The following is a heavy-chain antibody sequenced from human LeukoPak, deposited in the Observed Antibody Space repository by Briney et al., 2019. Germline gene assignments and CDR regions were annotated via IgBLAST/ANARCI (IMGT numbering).Heavy chain of an antibody. Sequence: GGSLRLSCAASGLTFSSYSMNWVRQAPGKGLEWVSSISSSSYIYYADSVKGRFTISRDNAKNSLYLQMNSLRAEDTAVYYCARDREGDGYNFYFYYYYGMDVWGQGTTVTVSS. CDR3: ARDREGDGYNFYFYYYYGMDV. D-gene: IGHD5-24*01. CDR2: ISSSSYI. J-gene: IGHJ6*02. V-gene: IGHV3-21*01. CDR1: GLTFSSYS.